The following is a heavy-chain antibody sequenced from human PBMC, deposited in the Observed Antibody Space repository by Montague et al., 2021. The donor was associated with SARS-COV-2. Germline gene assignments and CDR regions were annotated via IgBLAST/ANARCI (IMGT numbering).Heavy chain of an antibody. CDR2: IYSGGTI. V-gene: IGHV3-53*01. D-gene: IGHD3-10*01. CDR3: SRCQRDASGSGNYWV. J-gene: IGHJ4*02. Sequence: SLRLSCAASGFTVSSTYLTWVRQTPGKGLEWVSVIYSGGTIFYAASVMDRLTISTDTSRTTLYLQMNSMIADDAAVNYCSRCQRDASGSGNYWVWGQGTLVTVSS. CDR1: GFTVSSTY.